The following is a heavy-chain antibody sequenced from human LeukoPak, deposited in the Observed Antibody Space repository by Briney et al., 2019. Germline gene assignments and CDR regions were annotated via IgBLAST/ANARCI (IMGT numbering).Heavy chain of an antibody. J-gene: IGHJ4*02. D-gene: IGHD2-15*01. Sequence: GSLRLSCAASGFTFSSYWMNCVRQAPGKGLEWVANIKQYGSEKYYVDSVKGRFTISRDNAKNSLYLQMNSLRDEDTAVYYCARGAYCSGGSCYPEGFDYWGQGTLVTVSS. V-gene: IGHV3-7*01. CDR2: IKQYGSEK. CDR3: ARGAYCSGGSCYPEGFDY. CDR1: GFTFSSYW.